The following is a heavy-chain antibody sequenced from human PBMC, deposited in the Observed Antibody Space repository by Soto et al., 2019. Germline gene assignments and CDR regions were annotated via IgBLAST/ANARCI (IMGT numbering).Heavy chain of an antibody. CDR2: VNXXXXXT. J-gene: IGHJ4*02. Sequence: GGSLRLSCAASGYTFSHYWMHWVRQAPGKGLVXVSXVNXXXXXTXXADSVKGRFTISRDNAKNTLYLQMNSLGVEDTALYYCSYDTFGDKDFWGQGTPVTASS. CDR1: GYTFSHYW. V-gene: IGHV3-74*03. CDR3: SYDTFGDKDF. D-gene: IGHD3-9*01.